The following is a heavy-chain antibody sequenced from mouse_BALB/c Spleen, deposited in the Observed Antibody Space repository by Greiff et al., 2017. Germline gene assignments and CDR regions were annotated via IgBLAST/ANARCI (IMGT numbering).Heavy chain of an antibody. J-gene: IGHJ2*01. CDR3: ARNPPGPLYAMDY. D-gene: IGHD2-3*01. Sequence: VQLQQSGAELVRPGVSVKISCKGSGYTFTDYAMHWVKQSHAKSLEWIGVISTYYGDASYNQKFKGKATMTVDKSSSTAYMELARLTSEDSAIYYCARNPPGPLYAMDYWGQGTTLTVSS. V-gene: IGHV1S137*01. CDR1: GYTFTDYA. CDR2: ISTYYGDA.